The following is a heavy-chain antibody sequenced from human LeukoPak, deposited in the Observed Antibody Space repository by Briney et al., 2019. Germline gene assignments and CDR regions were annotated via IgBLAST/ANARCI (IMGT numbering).Heavy chain of an antibody. CDR1: VGTFSSYA. J-gene: IGHJ5*02. V-gene: IGHV1-69*05. Sequence: SVKVSCKASVGTFSSYAISWVRQAPGQGLEWMGGIIPIFGTANYAQKFQGRVTITTDESTSTAYMELSSLRSEDTAVYYCARENRFVLRSLGVVIRFDPWGQGTLVTVSS. D-gene: IGHD3-3*01. CDR3: ARENRFVLRSLGVVIRFDP. CDR2: IIPIFGTA.